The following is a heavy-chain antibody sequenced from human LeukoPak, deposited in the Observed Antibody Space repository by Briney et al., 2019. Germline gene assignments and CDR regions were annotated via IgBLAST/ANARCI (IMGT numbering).Heavy chain of an antibody. CDR2: ISSSSSYT. J-gene: IGHJ4*02. D-gene: IGHD3-10*01. V-gene: IGHV3-21*01. CDR1: GFTFSSYS. CDR3: ARDLMGLWFGGPDH. Sequence: NPGGSLRLSCAASGFTFSSYSMNWVRQAPGKGLEWVSSISSSSSYTYYADSVKGRFTISRDNAKNSLYLQMNSLRAEDTAVYYCARDLMGLWFGGPDHWGQRTLDSVSS.